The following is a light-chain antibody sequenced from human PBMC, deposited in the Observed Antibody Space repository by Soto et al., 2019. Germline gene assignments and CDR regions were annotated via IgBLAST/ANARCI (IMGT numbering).Light chain of an antibody. Sequence: EIVLTQSPGTLSLFPGERATLSCRATQSVNSDHLAWYQQKPGQAPRLLIYIASRRATGIPDRFSGSGSGTGFTLTISSLEPEDFAVYYGQQDGTSPWSVGQRTKVEIK. J-gene: IGKJ1*01. CDR3: QQDGTSPWS. CDR1: QSVNSDH. CDR2: IAS. V-gene: IGKV3-20*01.